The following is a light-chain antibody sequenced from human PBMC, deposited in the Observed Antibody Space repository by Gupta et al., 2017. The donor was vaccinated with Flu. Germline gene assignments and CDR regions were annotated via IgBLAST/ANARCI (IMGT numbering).Light chain of an antibody. CDR1: DVGAYEY. CDR3: SSYSSSTTLSYV. J-gene: IGLJ1*01. CDR2: EVT. Sequence: DVGAYEYVSWYQQHPGKAPKLIIYEVTNRPSGIYNRFSGSKSGNKASRTISGLQAEDEAEYYCSSYSSSTTLSYVFGTGTKVTVL. V-gene: IGLV2-14*01.